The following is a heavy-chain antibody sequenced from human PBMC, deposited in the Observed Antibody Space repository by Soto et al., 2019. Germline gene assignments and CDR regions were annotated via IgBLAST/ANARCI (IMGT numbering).Heavy chain of an antibody. J-gene: IGHJ4*02. D-gene: IGHD2-15*01. CDR2: IYYSGST. V-gene: IGHV4-59*08. CDR1: GGSISSYY. CDR3: ARHDGVRVVVVAATIGGAFDY. Sequence: SETLSLTCTVPGGSISSYYWSWIRQPPGKGLEWIGYIYYSGSTNYNPSLKSRVTISVDTSKNQFSLKLSSVTAEDTAVYYCARHDGVRVVVVAATIGGAFDYWGQGTLVTVSS.